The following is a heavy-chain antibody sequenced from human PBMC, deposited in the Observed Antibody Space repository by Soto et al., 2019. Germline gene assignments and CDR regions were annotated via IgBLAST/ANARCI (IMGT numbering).Heavy chain of an antibody. V-gene: IGHV1-69*04. J-gene: IGHJ4*02. D-gene: IGHD2-2*01. CDR2: IIPILGIA. Sequence: GASVKVSCKASGGTLSSYTISWVRQAPGQGLEWMGRIIPILGIANYAQKFQGRVTITADKSTSTAYMELSSLRSEDTAVYYCARDFRDRYCSSTSCSFDYWGQGTLVTVSS. CDR1: GGTLSSYT. CDR3: ARDFRDRYCSSTSCSFDY.